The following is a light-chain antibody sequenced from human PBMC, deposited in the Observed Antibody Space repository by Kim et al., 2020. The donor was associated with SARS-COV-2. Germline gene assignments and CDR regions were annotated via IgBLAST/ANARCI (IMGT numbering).Light chain of an antibody. J-gene: IGLJ2*01. Sequence: QRGTISCSGSSSNIGSNYVYWYQQLPGTAPKLLIYRNNQRPSGVPDRFSGSKSGTSASLAISGLRSEDEADYYCAAWDDSLSAHVVFGGGTQLTVL. CDR1: SSNIGSNY. CDR2: RNN. V-gene: IGLV1-47*01. CDR3: AAWDDSLSAHVV.